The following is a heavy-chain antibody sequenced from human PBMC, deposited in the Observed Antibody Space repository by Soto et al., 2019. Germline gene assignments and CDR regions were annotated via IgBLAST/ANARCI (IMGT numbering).Heavy chain of an antibody. Sequence: SETLSLTCAVYGGSFSGYYWSWIRQPPGKGLEWIGEINHSGSTNYNPSLKSRVTISVDTSKNQFSLKLSSVTAADTAVYYCARSLRGYYPPLNYYGMDVWGQGXTVTVYS. CDR3: ARSLRGYYPPLNYYGMDV. V-gene: IGHV4-34*01. J-gene: IGHJ6*02. CDR2: INHSGST. CDR1: GGSFSGYY. D-gene: IGHD3-3*01.